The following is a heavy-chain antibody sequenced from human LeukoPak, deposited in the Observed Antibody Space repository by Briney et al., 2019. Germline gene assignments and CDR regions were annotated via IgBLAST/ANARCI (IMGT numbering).Heavy chain of an antibody. CDR2: INHSGST. Sequence: SETLSLTCAVYGGSFSGYYWSWIRQPPGKGLEWIGEINHSGSTNYNPSLKSRVTISVDTSKNQFSLKLSSVTAADTAVYYCARISPSVTAFDYWGQGTLVTVSS. V-gene: IGHV4-34*01. CDR3: ARISPSVTAFDY. D-gene: IGHD2-21*02. J-gene: IGHJ4*02. CDR1: GGSFSGYY.